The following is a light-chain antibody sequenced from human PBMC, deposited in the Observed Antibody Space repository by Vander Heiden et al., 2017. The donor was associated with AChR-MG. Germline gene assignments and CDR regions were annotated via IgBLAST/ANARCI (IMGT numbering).Light chain of an antibody. CDR2: DVS. CDR1: SSDVGGYNY. V-gene: IGLV2-14*01. CDR3: SSYTSSSLYV. J-gene: IGLJ1*01. Sequence: QSALTQPASVSGSPGQSFTISCTGTSSDVGGYNYVSWYQQHPGKAPKLMIYDVSKRPSGVSNRFSGSKSGNTASLTISGLQAEDEADYYCSSYTSSSLYVFGTGTKVTVL.